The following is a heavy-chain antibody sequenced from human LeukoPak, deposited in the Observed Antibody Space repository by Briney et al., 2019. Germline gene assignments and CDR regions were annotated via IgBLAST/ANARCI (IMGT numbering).Heavy chain of an antibody. Sequence: ASVKVSCKASGYTFTAYYIHWVRQAPGQGLEWMGRINPKNGDTNYAQKFQDRVTMTTDTSTSTAYMELRSLRSDDTAVYYCARTDYGSGSYYYYYYYYYMDVWGKGTTVTISS. V-gene: IGHV1-2*06. CDR1: GYTFTAYY. D-gene: IGHD3-10*01. J-gene: IGHJ6*03. CDR2: INPKNGDT. CDR3: ARTDYGSGSYYYYYYYYYMDV.